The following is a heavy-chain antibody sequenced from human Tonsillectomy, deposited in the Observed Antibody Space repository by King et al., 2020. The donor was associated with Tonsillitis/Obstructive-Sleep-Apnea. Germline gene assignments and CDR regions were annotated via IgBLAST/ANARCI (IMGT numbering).Heavy chain of an antibody. D-gene: IGHD3-10*01. CDR1: GGSISSYY. CDR2: IYYSGST. V-gene: IGHV4-59*01. J-gene: IGHJ4*02. CDR3: ARDSFTMVQGFDY. Sequence: VQLQESGPGLVKPSETLSLTCTVSGGSISSYYWSWIRQPPGKGLEWIGYIYYSGSTNYNPSLKSRVTISVDTSKNQFSLKLSSVTAADTAVYYCARDSFTMVQGFDYWGQGTLVTVSS.